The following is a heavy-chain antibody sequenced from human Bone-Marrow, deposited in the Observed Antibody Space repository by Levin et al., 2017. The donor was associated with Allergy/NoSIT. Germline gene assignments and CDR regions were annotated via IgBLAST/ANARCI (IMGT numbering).Heavy chain of an antibody. D-gene: IGHD3-22*01. CDR1: GFTFSNAW. J-gene: IGHJ4*02. Sequence: GESLKISCAASGFTFSNAWMSWVRQAPGKGLEWVGRIKSKTDGGTTDYAAPVKGRFTISRDDSKNTLYLQMNSLKTEDTAVYYCTTDRYYDSSGYYYPPDYWGQGTLVTVSS. V-gene: IGHV3-15*01. CDR3: TTDRYYDSSGYYYPPDY. CDR2: IKSKTDGGTT.